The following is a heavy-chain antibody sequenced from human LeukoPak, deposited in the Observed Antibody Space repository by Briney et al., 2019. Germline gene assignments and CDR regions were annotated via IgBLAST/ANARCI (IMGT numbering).Heavy chain of an antibody. D-gene: IGHD5-12*01. J-gene: IGHJ5*02. CDR2: ISGSGGGT. Sequence: GGSLRLSCAASGFTFSTFSMCWVRQAPGKGLEWVSAISGSGGGTYYGASVKCRLTISRDNSKNTFYLQMSSLRAEDTAVYYCAKAFSAYENWPPNWFDPWGQGTLVTVSS. CDR1: GFTFSTFS. CDR3: AKAFSAYENWPPNWFDP. V-gene: IGHV3-23*01.